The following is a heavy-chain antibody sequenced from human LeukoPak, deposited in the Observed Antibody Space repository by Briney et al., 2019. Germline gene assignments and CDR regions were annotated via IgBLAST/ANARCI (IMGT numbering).Heavy chain of an antibody. Sequence: GGSLRLSCAASGFTFNSYWMSWVRQAPGKGLEWVANIKQDGSEKEYVDSVKGRFTISRDNAKNSLYVQMNSLRVEDTAVYYCARDQNGGSMDYWGQGTLVTVSS. CDR3: ARDQNGGSMDY. V-gene: IGHV3-7*01. J-gene: IGHJ4*02. CDR1: GFTFNSYW. CDR2: IKQDGSEK. D-gene: IGHD1-1*01.